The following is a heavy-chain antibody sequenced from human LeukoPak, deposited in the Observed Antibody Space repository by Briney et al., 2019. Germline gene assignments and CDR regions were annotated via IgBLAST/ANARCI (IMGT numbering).Heavy chain of an antibody. V-gene: IGHV7-4-1*02. D-gene: IGHD6-13*01. CDR2: INTNTGNP. Sequence: ASVKVSCKASGYTFTSYAMNWVRQAPGQGLEWMGWINTNTGNPTYAQGFTGRFVFSLDTSVSTAYLQISSLKAEDTDVYYCARVIPPAYSSSWYGGDYWGQGTLVTVSS. CDR3: ARVIPPAYSSSWYGGDY. J-gene: IGHJ4*02. CDR1: GYTFTSYA.